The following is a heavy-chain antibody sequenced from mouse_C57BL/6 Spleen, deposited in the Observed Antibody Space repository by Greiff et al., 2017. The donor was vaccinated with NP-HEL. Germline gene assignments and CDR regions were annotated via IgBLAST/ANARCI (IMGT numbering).Heavy chain of an antibody. CDR2: IRNKANNHAT. Sequence: EVNVVESGGGLVQPGGSMKLSCAASGFTFSDAWMDWVRQSPEKGLEWVAEIRNKANNHATYYAESVKGRFTISRDDSKSSVYLQMNSLRAEDTGIYYCTRYLGRGFAYWGQGTLVTVSA. CDR1: GFTFSDAW. J-gene: IGHJ3*01. CDR3: TRYLGRGFAY. D-gene: IGHD4-1*01. V-gene: IGHV6-6*01.